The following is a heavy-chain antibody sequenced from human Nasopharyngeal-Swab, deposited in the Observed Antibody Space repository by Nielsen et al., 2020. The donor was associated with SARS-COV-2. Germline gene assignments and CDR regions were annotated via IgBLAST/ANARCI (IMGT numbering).Heavy chain of an antibody. CDR2: IRASAGST. CDR3: ASAGSSGYSTY. D-gene: IGHD3-22*01. Sequence: GGSLRLSCAASGFTFSSYVMRWVRQAPGKGLEWLSPIRASAGSTYYADSVKGRFTISRHNSKNTLYLQMNSLRAEDTAVYYCASAGSSGYSTYWGQGTLVTVSS. V-gene: IGHV3-23*01. CDR1: GFTFSSYV. J-gene: IGHJ4*02.